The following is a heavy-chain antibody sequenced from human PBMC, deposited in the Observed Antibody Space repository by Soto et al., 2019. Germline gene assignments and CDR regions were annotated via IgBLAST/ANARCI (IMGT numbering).Heavy chain of an antibody. V-gene: IGHV4-34*01. CDR2: INHSGST. J-gene: IGHJ4*02. D-gene: IGHD3-22*01. CDR1: GGSFSGYY. Sequence: TSETLSLTCAVYGGSFSGYYWSWIRQPPGKGLEWIGEINHSGSTNYNPSLKSRVTISVDTSKNQFSLKMTSVAAADTAMYYCARGIAMKLVVHSDASDKYYLDSWGQGTLVTVSS. CDR3: ARGIAMKLVVHSDASDKYYLDS.